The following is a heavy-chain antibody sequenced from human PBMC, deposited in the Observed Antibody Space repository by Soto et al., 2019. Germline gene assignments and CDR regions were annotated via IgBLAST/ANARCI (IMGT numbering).Heavy chain of an antibody. Sequence: PGGSLRLSCAASGLTFTTYTMSWVRQAPGKGLEWVSAISDSGSNTYYADSVEGRFTISRDNSKNTVYLQMNSLTAEDTAVYFCTTRAGFASGGQEIRVTVS. CDR1: GLTFTTYT. V-gene: IGHV3-23*01. J-gene: IGHJ4*02. D-gene: IGHD1-1*01. CDR3: TTRAGFAS. CDR2: ISDSGSNT.